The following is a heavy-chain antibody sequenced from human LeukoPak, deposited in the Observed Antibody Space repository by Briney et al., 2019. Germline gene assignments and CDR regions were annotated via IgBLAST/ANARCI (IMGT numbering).Heavy chain of an antibody. V-gene: IGHV4-59*01. J-gene: IGHJ4*02. CDR3: ARDHGSSWPTXYYFDY. CDR2: IYYSGST. D-gene: IGHD6-13*01. Sequence: SETLSLTCTVSGGSISSYYWSWIRQPPGKGLEWIGYIYYSGSTNYNPSLKSRVTVSVDTSKNQFSLRLRSVTAADTAVYYCARDHGSSWPTXYYFDYWGQGTLVTVSS. CDR1: GGSISSYY.